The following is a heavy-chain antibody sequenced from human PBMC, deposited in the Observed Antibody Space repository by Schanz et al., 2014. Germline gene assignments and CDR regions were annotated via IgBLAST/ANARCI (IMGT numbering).Heavy chain of an antibody. D-gene: IGHD2-21*01. CDR2: IRDNGSVK. J-gene: IGHJ2*01. CDR3: AKGQGAVINNWYFDL. Sequence: QVQLVESGGGLVKPGGSLRLSCAASGFTFSSYGMHWVRQAPGKGLDWVAFIRDNGSVKNYLDSVKGRFTISRDNSKNTLSLQMNSLRDEDTAVYYCAKGQGAVINNWYFDLWGRGTLVTVSS. V-gene: IGHV3-30*02. CDR1: GFTFSSYG.